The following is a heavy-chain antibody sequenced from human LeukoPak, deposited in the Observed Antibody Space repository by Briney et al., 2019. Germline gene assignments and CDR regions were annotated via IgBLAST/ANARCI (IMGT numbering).Heavy chain of an antibody. J-gene: IGHJ4*02. CDR2: IYYSGST. V-gene: IGHV4-59*01. Sequence: PSETLSLTCTVSGGSISSYYWSWIRQPPGKGLEWIGYIYYSGSTNYSPSLKSRVTISVDTSKNQFSLKLSSVTAADTAVYYCAATYYYGSGSYFDYWGQGTLVTVSS. CDR3: AATYYYGSGSYFDY. D-gene: IGHD3-10*01. CDR1: GGSISSYY.